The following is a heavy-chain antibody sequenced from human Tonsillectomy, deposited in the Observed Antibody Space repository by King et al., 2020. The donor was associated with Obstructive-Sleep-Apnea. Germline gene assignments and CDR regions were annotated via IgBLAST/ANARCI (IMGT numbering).Heavy chain of an antibody. CDR3: ARKGKWLHSFPFDY. CDR2: IYYSGST. J-gene: IGHJ4*02. D-gene: IGHD5-24*01. V-gene: IGHV4-30-4*01. Sequence: QLQESGPGLVKPSQTLSLTCTVSGGSISRGDYSRNWIRQPPGKGLDWIGYIYYSGSTYYNPSLKSGVTISLDTSKNQFSLKVNSMTDADTAVSYCARKGKWLHSFPFDYWGQGTLVTVSA. CDR1: GGSISRGDYS.